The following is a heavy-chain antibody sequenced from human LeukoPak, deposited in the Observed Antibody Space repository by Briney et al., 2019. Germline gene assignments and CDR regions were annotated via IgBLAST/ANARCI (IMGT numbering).Heavy chain of an antibody. CDR2: IIPILGIA. Sequence: GASVKVSCKASGGTFSSYAISWVRQAPGQGLEWMGRIIPILGIANYAQKFQGRVTITADKSTSTAYMELSSLRSEDTAVYYCAREALNYGDYVSWFDPWGQGTLVTVSS. V-gene: IGHV1-69*04. D-gene: IGHD4-17*01. CDR1: GGTFSSYA. CDR3: AREALNYGDYVSWFDP. J-gene: IGHJ5*02.